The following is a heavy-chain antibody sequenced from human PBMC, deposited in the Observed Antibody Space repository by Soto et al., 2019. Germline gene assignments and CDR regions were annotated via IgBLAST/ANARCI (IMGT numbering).Heavy chain of an antibody. J-gene: IGHJ6*02. D-gene: IGHD4-17*01. CDR3: ARGPYGDYPYYYYYGMDV. CDR2: ISAYNGNT. Sequence: ASVKVSCKASGYTFTSYGISWVRQAPGQGLEWMGWISAYNGNTNYAQKLQGRVTMTTDTSTSTAYMELRSLRSDDTAVYYCARGPYGDYPYYYYYGMDVCGQRTTVTVSS. V-gene: IGHV1-18*01. CDR1: GYTFTSYG.